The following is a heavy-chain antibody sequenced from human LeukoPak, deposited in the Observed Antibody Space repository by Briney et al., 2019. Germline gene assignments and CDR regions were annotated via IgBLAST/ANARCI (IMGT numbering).Heavy chain of an antibody. CDR2: ISYDGSNK. D-gene: IGHD5-18*01. Sequence: GGSLRLSCAASGFTFSSYAMHWVRQAPGKGLEWMAVISYDGSNKYYADSVKGRFTISRDNSKNTLYLQMNSLKTEDTAVYYCAKDPWTQQQDSYFDFWGQGTLVTVSS. J-gene: IGHJ4*02. CDR1: GFTFSSYA. CDR3: AKDPWTQQQDSYFDF. V-gene: IGHV3-30-3*01.